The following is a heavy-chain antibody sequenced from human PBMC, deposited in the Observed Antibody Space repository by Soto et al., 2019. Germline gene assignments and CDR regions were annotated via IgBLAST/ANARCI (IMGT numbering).Heavy chain of an antibody. Sequence: GGSLRLSCAASGFTFSSYWMSWVRQAPGKGLEWVANIKQDGSEKYYVDSVKGRFTISRDNAKNSLYLQMNSLRAEDTAVYYCAREVRGLKQWLVRGWFDPWGQGTLVTVSS. CDR1: GFTFSSYW. D-gene: IGHD6-19*01. J-gene: IGHJ5*02. CDR3: AREVRGLKQWLVRGWFDP. V-gene: IGHV3-7*03. CDR2: IKQDGSEK.